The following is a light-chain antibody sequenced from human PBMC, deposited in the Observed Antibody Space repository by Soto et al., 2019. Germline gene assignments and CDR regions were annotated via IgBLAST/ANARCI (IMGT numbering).Light chain of an antibody. CDR2: DVS. J-gene: IGLJ1*01. Sequence: LTQPASVSGSPGQSITISCTGTSSDVGSYNYVSWYQQHPGKAPKVMIYDVSNRPSGVSYRFSGSKSGNTASLTISGLQAEDEADKYCSSYTTSSTYDFGTGTKVTVL. V-gene: IGLV2-14*01. CDR3: SSYTTSSTYD. CDR1: SSDVGSYNY.